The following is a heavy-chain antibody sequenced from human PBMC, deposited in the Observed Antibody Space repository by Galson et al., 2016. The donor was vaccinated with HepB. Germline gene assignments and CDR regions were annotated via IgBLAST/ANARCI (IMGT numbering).Heavy chain of an antibody. CDR1: GLSVSSTY. D-gene: IGHD4-23*01. Sequence: SLRLSCAASGLSVSSTYMSWVRQAPGKGLEWVSVMYIDGNAYYADSVKGRFTLSRDNSQNTVYLQMNSLRAEDTAVYYCARDPPVGTAGGLDIWGQGTMVSVSS. CDR2: MYIDGNA. CDR3: ARDPPVGTAGGLDI. J-gene: IGHJ3*02. V-gene: IGHV3-53*01.